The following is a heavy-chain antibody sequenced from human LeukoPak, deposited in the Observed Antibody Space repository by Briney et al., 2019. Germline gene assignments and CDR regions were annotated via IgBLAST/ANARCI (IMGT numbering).Heavy chain of an antibody. D-gene: IGHD3-10*01. V-gene: IGHV4-4*07. Sequence: SETLSLTCTVSGDSISRYHWSWVRQSAGTGLEWIGRFHTTGTIHYNPSLWGRITVSIHTPNNPFPLRLTSVTAADTALYHCPRELREIAPYYFDLWGQGILVTVS. CDR1: GDSISRYH. CDR2: FHTTGTI. J-gene: IGHJ4*02. CDR3: PRELREIAPYYFDL.